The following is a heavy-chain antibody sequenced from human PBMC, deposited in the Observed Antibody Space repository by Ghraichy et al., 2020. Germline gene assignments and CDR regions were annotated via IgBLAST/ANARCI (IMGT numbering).Heavy chain of an antibody. J-gene: IGHJ4*02. D-gene: IGHD1-26*01. CDR2: VTDSGIT. V-gene: IGHV4-34*01. CDR1: GESFSGYC. Sequence: SETLSLTCAVYGESFSGYCWSWIRQSPGKGLEWIGEVTDSGITNYNPSLKSRVTISVDVSKNQFSLKLNSVTAADMGVYYCARRPLVGTTTLDYWGQGTLVTVSP. CDR3: ARRPLVGTTTLDY.